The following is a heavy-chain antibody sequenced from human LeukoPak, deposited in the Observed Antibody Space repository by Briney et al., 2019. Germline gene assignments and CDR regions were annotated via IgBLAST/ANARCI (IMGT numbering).Heavy chain of an antibody. V-gene: IGHV3-21*01. Sequence: GGPLRLSCAATGFPFIRYSMNWVRHAPGKGLEWVSSISSSSKYIYCADSVTARFTIPRDNAKNSLYLQMNSLKAEDTAVYYGARGGYSDGWYWFDPWGQGILVTVSS. J-gene: IGHJ5*02. CDR2: ISSSSKYI. D-gene: IGHD6-19*01. CDR1: GFPFIRYS. CDR3: ARGGYSDGWYWFDP.